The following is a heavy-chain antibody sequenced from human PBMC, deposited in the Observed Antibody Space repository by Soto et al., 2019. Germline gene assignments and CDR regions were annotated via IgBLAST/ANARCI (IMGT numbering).Heavy chain of an antibody. Sequence: PGGSLRLSCAASGFTFSSYAMHWVRQAPGKGLEWVAVISYDGSNKYYADSVKGRFTISRDNSKNTLYLQMNSLRAEDTAVYYCARTADDFWSGYYGMDVWGQGTTVTVSS. D-gene: IGHD3-3*01. CDR2: ISYDGSNK. CDR3: ARTADDFWSGYYGMDV. J-gene: IGHJ6*02. V-gene: IGHV3-30-3*01. CDR1: GFTFSSYA.